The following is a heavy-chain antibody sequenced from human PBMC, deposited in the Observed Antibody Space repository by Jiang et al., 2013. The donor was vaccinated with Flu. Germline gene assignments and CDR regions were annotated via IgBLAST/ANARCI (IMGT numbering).Heavy chain of an antibody. V-gene: IGHV1-58*01. CDR3: AADPTTLLLGFDY. J-gene: IGHJ4*02. CDR2: IVVGSGNT. CDR1: GFTFTSSA. D-gene: IGHD3-22*01. Sequence: SGAEVKKPGTSVKVSCKASGFTFTSSAVQWVRQARGQRLEWIGWIVVGSGNTNYAQKFQERVTITRDMSTSTAYMELSSLRSEDTAVYYCAADPTTLLLGFDYWGQGTLVTVSS.